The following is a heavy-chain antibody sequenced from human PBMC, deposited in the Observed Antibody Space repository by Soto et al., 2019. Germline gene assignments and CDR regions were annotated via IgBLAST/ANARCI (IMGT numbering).Heavy chain of an antibody. CDR3: VRDGSKTLRDCFDP. CDR1: GGSMSKFY. J-gene: IGHJ5*02. V-gene: IGHV4-4*07. CDR2: VYATGTS. D-gene: IGHD4-17*01. Sequence: SETLCLTCSVSGGSMSKFYGSWIRKTAGKGLEWMGRVYATGTSDYNPSLRSRIAMSVDISKKTFSLRLRSVTAADTGVYYCVRDGSKTLRDCFDPWGQGILVTVSS.